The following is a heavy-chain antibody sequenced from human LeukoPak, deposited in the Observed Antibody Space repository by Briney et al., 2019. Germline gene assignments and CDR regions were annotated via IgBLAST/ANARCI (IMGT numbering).Heavy chain of an antibody. J-gene: IGHJ3*02. V-gene: IGHV4-34*01. D-gene: IGHD3-10*01. CDR1: GGSLSGHY. CDR2: INHSVIT. CDR3: VRPMVRGAPNAFDI. Sequence: SDTLPLTCPVYGGSLSGHYWSWLRQPPPKRLEGIGEINHSVITYYNPSLKSRVTISEDTSKNHFSLKLRSVTAADTGVYYRVRPMVRGAPNAFDIWSQGTMVTVSS.